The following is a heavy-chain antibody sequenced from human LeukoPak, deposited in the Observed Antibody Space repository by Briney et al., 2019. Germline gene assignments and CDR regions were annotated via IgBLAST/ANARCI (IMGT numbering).Heavy chain of an antibody. D-gene: IGHD2/OR15-2a*01. CDR3: ATNLIGAGEYFQR. Sequence: GGSLRLSCAASGLRFSDYYVSWIRQAPGKGLQGVSYISSGGDIMHYADSVKGRLTSSRDNAKNSGYLEMNSLGAEDTAVYYCATNLIGAGEYFQRWGQGTLVTVSS. CDR1: GLRFSDYY. J-gene: IGHJ1*01. CDR2: ISSGGDIM. V-gene: IGHV3-11*01.